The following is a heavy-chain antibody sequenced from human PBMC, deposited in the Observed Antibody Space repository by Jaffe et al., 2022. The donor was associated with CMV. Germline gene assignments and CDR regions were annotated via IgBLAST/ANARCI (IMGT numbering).Heavy chain of an antibody. V-gene: IGHV3-7*01. D-gene: IGHD6-19*01. J-gene: IGHJ6*02. CDR2: IKQDGSEK. CDR3: AGARGSSSGWSFAFGMDV. Sequence: EVQLVESGGGLVQPGGSLRLSCAGSGFTFSNYWMSWVRQAPGQGLEWVANIKQDGSEKYYVDSVKGRFTISRDNAKNSLYLQMNSLRAEDTSLYYCAGARGSSSGWSFAFGMDVWGQGTTVTVSS. CDR1: GFTFSNYW.